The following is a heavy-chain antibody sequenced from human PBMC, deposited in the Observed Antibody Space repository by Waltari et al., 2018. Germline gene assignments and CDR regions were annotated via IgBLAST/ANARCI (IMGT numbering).Heavy chain of an antibody. D-gene: IGHD4-17*01. V-gene: IGHV3-66*02. Sequence: EVQLVESGGGLVQPGGSLRLSCAASGFTVRSNYMRWVRQAPGKGLEWVSVIYSGGSTYYADSVKGRFTISRDNSKNTLYLQMNSLRAEDTAVYYCARGPEATVTTNWGQGTLVTVSS. CDR2: IYSGGST. J-gene: IGHJ4*02. CDR3: ARGPEATVTTN. CDR1: GFTVRSNY.